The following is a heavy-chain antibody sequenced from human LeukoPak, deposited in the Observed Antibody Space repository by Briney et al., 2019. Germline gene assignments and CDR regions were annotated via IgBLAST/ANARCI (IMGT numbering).Heavy chain of an antibody. V-gene: IGHV4-38-2*01. J-gene: IGHJ4*02. CDR1: GYSLSSGYY. CDR3: ARHAPGYFDY. Sequence: SETLSLTCAVSGYSLSSGYYWGWIRQSPGKGLEWIGYIYYSGSTNYNPSLKSRVTISVDASKNQFSLKVSSVTAADTAVYYCARHAPGYFDYWGQGTLVTVSS. CDR2: IYYSGST.